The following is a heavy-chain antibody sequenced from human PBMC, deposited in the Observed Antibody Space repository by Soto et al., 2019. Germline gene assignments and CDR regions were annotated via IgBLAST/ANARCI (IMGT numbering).Heavy chain of an antibody. CDR2: IKGKTDSGTT. CDR3: TTGSSY. J-gene: IGHJ4*02. D-gene: IGHD1-26*01. Sequence: CAASGFTFNDAWMSWVRQGPGKGLEWVGRIKGKTDSGTTEYTGPVKGRFTISRDDSKNTVYLQMNNLKIEDSAVYFCTTGSSYWGQGTLVTVSS. V-gene: IGHV3-15*01. CDR1: GFTFNDAW.